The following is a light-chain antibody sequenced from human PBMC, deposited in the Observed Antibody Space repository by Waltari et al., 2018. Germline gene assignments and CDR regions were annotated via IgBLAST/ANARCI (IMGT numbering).Light chain of an antibody. CDR3: SSYASSATVI. Sequence: QSALTQPASVAGSPGQSVTLSCSGTGNDVGGYNHFSWYQQHPGKVPKLVIYDVTKRPSGVSNRFSGSKSDNAASLTISGLQPEDEADYYCSSYASSATVIFGGGTKLTVL. CDR1: GNDVGGYNH. V-gene: IGLV2-14*03. CDR2: DVT. J-gene: IGLJ2*01.